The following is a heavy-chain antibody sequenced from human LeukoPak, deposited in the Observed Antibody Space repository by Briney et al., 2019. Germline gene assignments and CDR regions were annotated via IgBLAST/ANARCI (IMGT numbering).Heavy chain of an antibody. CDR1: GFTFSSYG. CDR2: ISYDGSNK. V-gene: IGHV3-30*18. CDR3: AKDYLTGIQLWYYFDY. D-gene: IGHD5-18*01. J-gene: IGHJ4*02. Sequence: PGGSLRLSCAASGFTFSSYGMHRVRQAPGKGLEWVAVISYDGSNKYYADSVKGRFTISRDNSKNTLYLQMNSLRAEDTAVYYCAKDYLTGIQLWYYFDYWGQGTLVTVSS.